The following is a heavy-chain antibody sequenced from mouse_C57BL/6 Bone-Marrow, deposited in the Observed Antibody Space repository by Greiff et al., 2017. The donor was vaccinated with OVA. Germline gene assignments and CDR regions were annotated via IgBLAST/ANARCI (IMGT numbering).Heavy chain of an antibody. V-gene: IGHV1-69*01. J-gene: IGHJ2*01. Sequence: VKLQEPGAELVMPGASVKLSCKASGYTFTSYWMHWVKQRPGQGLEWIGEIDPSDSYTNYNQKFKGKSTLTVDKSSSTAYMQLSSLTSEDSAVYYCARGDYGSSGGYWGQGTTLTVSS. CDR2: IDPSDSYT. CDR3: ARGDYGSSGGY. CDR1: GYTFTSYW. D-gene: IGHD1-1*01.